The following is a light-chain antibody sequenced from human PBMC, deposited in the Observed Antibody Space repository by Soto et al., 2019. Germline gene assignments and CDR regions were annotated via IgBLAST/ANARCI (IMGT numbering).Light chain of an antibody. CDR2: SAS. Sequence: IQMTQSQSSLSASVGDRVTISCRASQDSRNVLGWYQQKPGKAPKRLIYSASSLQSWVPSRFSGSGSGTEFTVTISSLQPEDFANYYCLQYNSYPFTFGQGTRLEIK. V-gene: IGKV1-17*01. CDR3: LQYNSYPFT. CDR1: QDSRNV. J-gene: IGKJ5*01.